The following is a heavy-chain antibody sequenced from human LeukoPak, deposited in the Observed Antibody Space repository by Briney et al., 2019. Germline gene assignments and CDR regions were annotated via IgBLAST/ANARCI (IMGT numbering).Heavy chain of an antibody. Sequence: PGGSLRLSCAASGFTFSSYDMHWVRQAPGKGLEYVSAISSNGDSTYYADSVKGRFTISRDNSRNTVYLQMSSLRADDTAVYYCVKDWFGDFWGQGTLVTVSS. CDR1: GFTFSSYD. CDR3: VKDWFGDF. CDR2: ISSNGDST. D-gene: IGHD3-10*01. J-gene: IGHJ4*02. V-gene: IGHV3-64D*06.